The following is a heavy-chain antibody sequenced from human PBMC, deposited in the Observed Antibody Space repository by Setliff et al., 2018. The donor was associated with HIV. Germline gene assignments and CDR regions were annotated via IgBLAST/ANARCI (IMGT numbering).Heavy chain of an antibody. J-gene: IGHJ4*02. Sequence: ASVKVSCKVSGYTLTELSMHWVRQAPGQGLEWMGWIYPNTGGTNYAQKFQGRVTMTEDTSTDTAYMELTGLRSEDTAMYYCATVTYWGQGTLVTVSS. V-gene: IGHV1-24*01. CDR1: GYTLTELS. D-gene: IGHD4-4*01. CDR2: IYPNTGGT. CDR3: ATVTY.